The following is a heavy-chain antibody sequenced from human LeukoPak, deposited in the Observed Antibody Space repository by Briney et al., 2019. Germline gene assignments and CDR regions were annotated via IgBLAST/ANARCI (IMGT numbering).Heavy chain of an antibody. Sequence: SETLSLTCAVYGGSFSGYYWSWIRQPPGEGLEWIGEINHSGSTNYNPSLKSRVTISVDTSKNQFSLKLSSVTAADTAVYYCARIAAAAMDVWGKGTTVTVSS. J-gene: IGHJ6*03. D-gene: IGHD6-13*01. V-gene: IGHV4-34*01. CDR2: INHSGST. CDR1: GGSFSGYY. CDR3: ARIAAAAMDV.